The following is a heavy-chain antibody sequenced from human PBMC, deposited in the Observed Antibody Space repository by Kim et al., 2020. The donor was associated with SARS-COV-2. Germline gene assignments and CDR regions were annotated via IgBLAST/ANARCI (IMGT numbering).Heavy chain of an antibody. J-gene: IGHJ4*02. Sequence: GGSLRLSCAASGFTFSDYGMAWVRQAPGKGLEWVSGISANAYAAYYADSVQGRFTISRDNSKNTLYLQMNSLRAEDTAVFFCARAGNRYNNGWYNFWGQGTLVTVSS. D-gene: IGHD6-19*01. CDR1: GFTFSDYG. CDR3: ARAGNRYNNGWYNF. V-gene: IGHV3-23*01. CDR2: ISANAYAA.